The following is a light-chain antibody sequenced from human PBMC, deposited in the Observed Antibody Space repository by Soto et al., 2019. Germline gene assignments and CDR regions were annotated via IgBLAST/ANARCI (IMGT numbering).Light chain of an antibody. CDR2: GTS. J-gene: IGKJ3*01. V-gene: IGKV3-20*01. Sequence: EIVLTQSPGTLSLSPGERATLSCRASQSVSSKYLAWYQQKPGQAPRVLIYGTSIRASGVPERFSGGGSGTDFTLSITRLEPEDFAVYYCQQYGSSLFTFGPGTKVDFK. CDR1: QSVSSKY. CDR3: QQYGSSLFT.